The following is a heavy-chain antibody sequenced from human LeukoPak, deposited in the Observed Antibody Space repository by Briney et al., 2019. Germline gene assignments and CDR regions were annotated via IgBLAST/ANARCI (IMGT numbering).Heavy chain of an antibody. Sequence: PGGSVRLSCEVSGFTFSTSEINWVRQAPGKGLEWISYTNGGGNVNFYADSVKGRFKISRDNAKNFLYLQMLGVRAEDTDTYYCAKEIPLARGDAFDIWGQGTLVIVSS. CDR3: AKEIPLARGDAFDI. CDR2: TNGGGNVN. CDR1: GFTFSTSE. J-gene: IGHJ3*02. D-gene: IGHD1-26*01. V-gene: IGHV3-48*03.